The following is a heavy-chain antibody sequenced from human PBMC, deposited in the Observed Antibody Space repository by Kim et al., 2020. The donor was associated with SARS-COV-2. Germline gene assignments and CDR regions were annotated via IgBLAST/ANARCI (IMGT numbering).Heavy chain of an antibody. CDR3: VRHFDHDSSGYYY. D-gene: IGHD3-22*01. CDR2: IYPGDSDT. Sequence: GESLKISCKGSGYSFSSNWIGWVRQMPGKGLEWMGIIYPGDSDTRYSPSFQGKVTISADKSITTAYLQWSSLKAADTAKYSCVRHFDHDSSGYYYWGQGTVVTVSS. J-gene: IGHJ4*02. V-gene: IGHV5-51*01. CDR1: GYSFSSNW.